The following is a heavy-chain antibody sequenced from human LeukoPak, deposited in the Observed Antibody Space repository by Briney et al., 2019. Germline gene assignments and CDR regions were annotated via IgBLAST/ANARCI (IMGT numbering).Heavy chain of an antibody. CDR2: IYYSGST. V-gene: IGHV4-31*03. Sequence: PSQTLSLTCTVSGGSISSGGYYWSWIRQHPGKGLEWIGYIYYSGSTYYNPSLKSRVTISVDTSKNQFSLKLSSVTAADTAVYYCARDRSHYYDSSGYKTYYYSGMDVWGQGTTVTVSS. J-gene: IGHJ6*02. CDR1: GGSISSGGYY. CDR3: ARDRSHYYDSSGYKTYYYSGMDV. D-gene: IGHD3-22*01.